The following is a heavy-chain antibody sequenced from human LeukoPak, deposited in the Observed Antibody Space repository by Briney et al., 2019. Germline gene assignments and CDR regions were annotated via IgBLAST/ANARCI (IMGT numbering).Heavy chain of an antibody. J-gene: IGHJ1*01. V-gene: IGHV4-34*01. CDR3: ASGRYGDYPVDEYFQH. Sequence: SETLSLNCAVYGGSFSGYYWSWIRQPPGKGLEWIGEINHSGSTNYNTSLKSRVTISVDTSKNQFSLKLSSVTAADTAVYYCASGRYGDYPVDEYFQHWGQGTLVTVSS. D-gene: IGHD4-17*01. CDR2: INHSGST. CDR1: GGSFSGYY.